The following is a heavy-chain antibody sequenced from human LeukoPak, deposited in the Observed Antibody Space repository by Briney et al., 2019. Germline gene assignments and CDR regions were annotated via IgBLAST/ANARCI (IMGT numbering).Heavy chain of an antibody. CDR2: INHSGST. J-gene: IGHJ5*02. D-gene: IGHD5-24*01. Sequence: SETLSLTCAVYGGFFSGYYWSWIRQPPGKGLEWIGEINHSGSTNYNPSLKSRVTISVDTSKNQFSLKLSSVTAADTAVYYCARQFRDGYPIIGGWFDPWGQGTLVTVSS. CDR1: GGFFSGYY. CDR3: ARQFRDGYPIIGGWFDP. V-gene: IGHV4-34*01.